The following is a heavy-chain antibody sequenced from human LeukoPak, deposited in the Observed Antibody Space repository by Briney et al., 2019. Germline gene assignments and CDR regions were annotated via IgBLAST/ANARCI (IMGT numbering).Heavy chain of an antibody. Sequence: ASVKVSCKASGYTFTGYYMHWVRQAPGQGLEWMGWINPNSGGTNYAQKFQGRVTMTRDTSISTAYMELSRLRSDDTAVYYCARGRIAARPEFDYWGQGTMVTVSS. CDR1: GYTFTGYY. D-gene: IGHD6-6*01. V-gene: IGHV1-2*02. CDR3: ARGRIAARPEFDY. CDR2: INPNSGGT. J-gene: IGHJ4*02.